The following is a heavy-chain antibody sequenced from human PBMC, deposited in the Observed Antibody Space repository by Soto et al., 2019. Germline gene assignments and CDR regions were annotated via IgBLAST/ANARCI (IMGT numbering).Heavy chain of an antibody. D-gene: IGHD2-8*02. J-gene: IGHJ3*01. V-gene: IGHV3-48*03. CDR2: ISSTGTTI. Sequence: VRQAPGKGLEWVSYISSTGTTIYYADSVKARVTISRDNAKNSLYLHMTSLRAEDTALYYCARGVVLVPAARDALDVWGQGTLVTVSS. CDR3: ARGVVLVPAARDALDV.